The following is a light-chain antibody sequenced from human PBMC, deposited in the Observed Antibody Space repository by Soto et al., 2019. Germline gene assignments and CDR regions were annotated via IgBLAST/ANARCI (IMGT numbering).Light chain of an antibody. CDR3: QQYVSSPPYT. V-gene: IGKV3-20*01. Sequence: EIVLTQSPGTLSLSPGERATLSCRASQSVSSSYLAWYQQKPGQAPRLLIYGASSRATGIADRFSGSGSGTDFTLTISRLEPEDFAVYYCQQYVSSPPYTFGQGTKLEIK. J-gene: IGKJ2*01. CDR1: QSVSSSY. CDR2: GAS.